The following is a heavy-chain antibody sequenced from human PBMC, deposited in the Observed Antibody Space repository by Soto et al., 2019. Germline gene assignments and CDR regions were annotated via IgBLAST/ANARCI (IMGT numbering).Heavy chain of an antibody. CDR2: ISWNSGSI. D-gene: IGHD4-17*01. CDR3: AKDIGNDYGENPD. V-gene: IGHV3-9*01. CDR1: GFTFDDYA. J-gene: IGHJ4*02. Sequence: GGSLRLSCAASGFTFDDYAMHWVRQAPGKGLEWVSGISWNSGSIGYADSVKGRFTISRDNAKNSLYLQMNSLRAEDTALYYCAKDIGNDYGENPDWGQGTLVTVSS.